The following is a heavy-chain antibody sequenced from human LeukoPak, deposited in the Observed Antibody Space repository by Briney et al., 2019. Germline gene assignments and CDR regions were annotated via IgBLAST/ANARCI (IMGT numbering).Heavy chain of an antibody. V-gene: IGHV3-30*18. J-gene: IGHJ4*02. CDR1: GFTFSSYG. CDR2: ISYDGSNK. CDR3: AKASPPIYSSGWYGLDY. Sequence: PGGSLRLSCAASGFTFSSYGMHWVRQAPGKGLEWVAVISYDGSNKYYADSVKGRFTISRDNSKNTLYLQMNSLRAEGTAVYYCAKASPPIYSSGWYGLDYWGQGTLVTVSS. D-gene: IGHD6-19*01.